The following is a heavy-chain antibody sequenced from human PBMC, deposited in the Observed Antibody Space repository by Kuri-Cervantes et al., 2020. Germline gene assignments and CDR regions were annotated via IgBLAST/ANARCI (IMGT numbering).Heavy chain of an antibody. D-gene: IGHD2-15*01. V-gene: IGHV3-21*01. Sequence: GGSLRLSCAASGFTFSSYGMHWVRQAPGKGLEWVSSISSSSSYIYYADSVKGRFTISRDNAKNSLYLQMNSLRAEDTAVYYCARGATRCSGGSCFILFYWGQGTLVTVSS. CDR1: GFTFSSYG. J-gene: IGHJ4*02. CDR2: ISSSSSYI. CDR3: ARGATRCSGGSCFILFY.